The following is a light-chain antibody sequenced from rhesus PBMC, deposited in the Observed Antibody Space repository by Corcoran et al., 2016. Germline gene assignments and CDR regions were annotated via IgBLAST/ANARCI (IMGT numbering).Light chain of an antibody. J-gene: IGKJ2*01. CDR3: QHGYGTPYS. Sequence: DIQMTQSPSSLSASVGDRVTITCRASENVNNYLNWYQQKPGKAPKLQNKKASNLQSGVPSRFSGSGSGTDYTFTISSLQPEDVATYYCQHGYGTPYSFGQGTKVEIK. CDR2: KAS. V-gene: IGKV1-74*01. CDR1: ENVNNY.